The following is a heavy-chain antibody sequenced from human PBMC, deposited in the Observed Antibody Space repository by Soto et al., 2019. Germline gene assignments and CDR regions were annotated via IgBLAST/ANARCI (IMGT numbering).Heavy chain of an antibody. D-gene: IGHD6-19*01. CDR1: GGSISSGGYS. V-gene: IGHV4-30-2*01. CDR3: AREWTAVAGTRWFDP. J-gene: IGHJ5*02. CDR2: IYHSGST. Sequence: SETLSLTCAVSGGSISSGGYSWSWIRQPPGKGLEWIAYIYHSGSTYYNPSLKSRVTISVDRSKNQFSLKLSSVTAADTAVYYCAREWTAVAGTRWFDPWGQGTLVTVSS.